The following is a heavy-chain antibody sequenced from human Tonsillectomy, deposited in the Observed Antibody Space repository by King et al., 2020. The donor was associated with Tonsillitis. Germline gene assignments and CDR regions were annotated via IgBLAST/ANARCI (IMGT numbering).Heavy chain of an antibody. J-gene: IGHJ3*02. V-gene: IGHV3-48*03. CDR1: GITFSSYE. CDR3: ASEGYDFWSGYYMAFDI. Sequence: VQLVESGGGLVQPGGSLRLSCAASGITFSSYEMNWVRQAPGKGLEWVSYISSSGSTIYYAGSVKVRFTISRDNAKNALDLQMNSLRAEDTAVYYCASEGYDFWSGYYMAFDIWGQGTMVTVSS. D-gene: IGHD3-3*01. CDR2: ISSSGSTI.